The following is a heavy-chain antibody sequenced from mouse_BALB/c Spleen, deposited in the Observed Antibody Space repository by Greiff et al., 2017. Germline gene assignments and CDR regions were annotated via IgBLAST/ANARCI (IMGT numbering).Heavy chain of an antibody. V-gene: IGHV14-3*02. D-gene: IGHD1-1*01. CDR1: GFNIKDTY. CDR3: ARLDYGTSYWYFDV. CDR2: IDPANGNT. Sequence: VQLKESGAELVKPGASVKLSCTASGFNIKDTYMHWVKQRPEQGLEWIGRIDPANGNTKYDPKFQGKATITADTSSNTAYLQLSSLTSEDTAVYYCARLDYGTSYWYFDVWGAGTTVTVSS. J-gene: IGHJ1*01.